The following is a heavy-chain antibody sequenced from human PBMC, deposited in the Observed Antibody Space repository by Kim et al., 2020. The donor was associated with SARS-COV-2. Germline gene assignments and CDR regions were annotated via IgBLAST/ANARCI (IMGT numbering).Heavy chain of an antibody. J-gene: IGHJ4*02. V-gene: IGHV4-31*02. Sequence: IGSGGYYWGGIRQHPGKGLEWIGYIYYSGSTYYTPSLKSRVTISVDTSKNQFSLKLSSVTAADTAVYYCARDRAPDGYKYYFDYWGQGTLAT. CDR3: ARDRAPDGYKYYFDY. D-gene: IGHD5-12*01. CDR1: IGSGGYY. CDR2: IYYSGST.